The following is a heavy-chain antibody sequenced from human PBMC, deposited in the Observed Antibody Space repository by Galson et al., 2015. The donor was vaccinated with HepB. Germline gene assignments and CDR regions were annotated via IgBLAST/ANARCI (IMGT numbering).Heavy chain of an antibody. CDR2: ISYDGSKK. J-gene: IGHJ4*02. V-gene: IGHV3-30*18. CDR1: GFTFRKYG. Sequence: SLRLSCAASGFTFRKYGMHWVRQAPGKGLEWVALISYDGSKKYYADSVKGRFIISRDNSKNTLYLQMNSLRAEDTAVYHCAKDVSTYCGGDCPPDYWGQGTLVTVSS. D-gene: IGHD2-21*02. CDR3: AKDVSTYCGGDCPPDY.